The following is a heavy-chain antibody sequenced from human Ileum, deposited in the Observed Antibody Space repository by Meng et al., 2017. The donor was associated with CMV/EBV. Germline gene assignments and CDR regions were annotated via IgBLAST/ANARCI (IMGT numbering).Heavy chain of an antibody. D-gene: IGHD2-2*01. CDR3: ARGLPPFPQLKYCSSTSCLNWFDP. J-gene: IGHJ5*02. Sequence: YYGSWVRQPPGKELEWIGEINHSGSTNYNPSLKSRVTISVDTSKNQFSLKLSSVTAADTAVYYCARGLPPFPQLKYCSSTSCLNWFDPWGQGTLVTVSS. CDR2: INHSGST. CDR1: YY. V-gene: IGHV4-34*01.